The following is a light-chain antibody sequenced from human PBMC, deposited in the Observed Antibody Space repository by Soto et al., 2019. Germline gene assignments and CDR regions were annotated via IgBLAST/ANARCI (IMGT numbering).Light chain of an antibody. CDR2: GAS. CDR3: QQYGSSRIT. Sequence: EIVLTQSPGTLSLSPGERATLSCRASQSVSSSYFAWYQQKPGQAPRLLIYGASSRATGIPDRFSGSGSGTDFTLTSSRLEPEDVAVYYCQQYGSSRITFGQGTKVEIK. CDR1: QSVSSSY. J-gene: IGKJ2*01. V-gene: IGKV3-20*01.